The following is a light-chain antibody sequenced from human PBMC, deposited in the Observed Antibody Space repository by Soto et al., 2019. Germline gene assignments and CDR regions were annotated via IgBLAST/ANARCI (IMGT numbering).Light chain of an antibody. CDR3: QQRNSYPIT. CDR2: GIS. Sequence: EILLTQSPGTLSLSPGDRATLSCRASQSVSSNYLAWYQQKPGQAPRLLIYGISSRATGISDRFSGSGSGTDFTLTISSLQPEDVATYYCQQRNSYPITFGQGTRLEIK. J-gene: IGKJ5*01. CDR1: QSVSSNY. V-gene: IGKV3D-20*02.